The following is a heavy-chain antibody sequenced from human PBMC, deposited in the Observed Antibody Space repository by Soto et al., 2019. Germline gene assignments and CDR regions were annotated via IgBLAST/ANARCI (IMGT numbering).Heavy chain of an antibody. CDR1: GVSFGVYA. J-gene: IGHJ6*02. Sequence: GGSLTPACTVSGVSFGVYAMSWVRPVDGEGLGWLGFIRRKAYGGTTEYAATVKGRFTISRDDSKSIAYLQMNSLKTEDTAVYYCTNSPILTGPMAFYYGMDVWGQGTTVTVSS. CDR2: IRRKAYGGTT. V-gene: IGHV3-49*04. CDR3: TNSPILTGPMAFYYGMDV. D-gene: IGHD3-9*01.